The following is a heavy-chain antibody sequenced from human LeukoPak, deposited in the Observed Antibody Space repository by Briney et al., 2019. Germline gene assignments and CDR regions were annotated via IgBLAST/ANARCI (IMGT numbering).Heavy chain of an antibody. CDR2: IWYDGRTK. Sequence: PGGSLRLSCEVSGFIFSNYGMHWVRQAPGKGLEWVALIWYDGRTKFHADSVKGRFIISRDNSANTLYLQMSSLRVEDTAVYYCAREWGRIAVAGGPGYWGQGALVTVSS. CDR1: GFIFSNYG. J-gene: IGHJ4*02. CDR3: AREWGRIAVAGGPGY. V-gene: IGHV3-33*01. D-gene: IGHD6-19*01.